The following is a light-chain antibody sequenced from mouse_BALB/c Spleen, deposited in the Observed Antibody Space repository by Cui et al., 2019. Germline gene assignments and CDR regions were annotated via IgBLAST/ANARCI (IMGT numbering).Light chain of an antibody. Sequence: QIVLTQSPAIMSASLGERVTMTCTASSSVSSSYLHWYQQKPGSPPKPWIYSTSNLASGVPARFSGSGSGTSYSLTISSMEAEDAATYYCHQYHRSPLTFGAGTKLELK. J-gene: IGKJ5*01. CDR1: SSVSSSY. V-gene: IGKV4-74*01. CDR2: STS. CDR3: HQYHRSPLT.